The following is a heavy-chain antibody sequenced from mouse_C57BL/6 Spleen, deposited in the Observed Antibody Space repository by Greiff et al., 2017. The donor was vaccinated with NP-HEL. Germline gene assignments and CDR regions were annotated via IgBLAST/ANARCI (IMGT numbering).Heavy chain of an antibody. CDR3: ARNGYGSSYDYAMDY. V-gene: IGHV2-2*01. J-gene: IGHJ4*01. D-gene: IGHD1-1*01. Sequence: QVQLQQSGPGLVQPSQSLSITCTVSGFSLTSYGVHWVRQSPGKGLEWLGVIWSGGSTDDNAAFISRLSISKDNSKSQVFFKMNSLQADDTAIYYCARNGYGSSYDYAMDYWGQGTSVTVSS. CDR2: IWSGGST. CDR1: GFSLTSYG.